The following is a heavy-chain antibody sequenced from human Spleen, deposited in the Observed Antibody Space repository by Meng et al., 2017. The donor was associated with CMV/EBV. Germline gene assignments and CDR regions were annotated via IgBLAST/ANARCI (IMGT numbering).Heavy chain of an antibody. J-gene: IGHJ2*01. CDR3: AKGPLGGYNYGRFDL. Sequence: GGSLRLSCAASGFTFDDYAMHWVRQVPGRGLEWVSGISWNGVITGYAGSVRGRFTISRDNAMNSLYLQMNSLRREDTALYYCAKGPLGGYNYGRFDLWGRGTLVTVPS. V-gene: IGHV3-9*01. CDR1: GFTFDDYA. CDR2: ISWNGVIT. D-gene: IGHD5-18*01.